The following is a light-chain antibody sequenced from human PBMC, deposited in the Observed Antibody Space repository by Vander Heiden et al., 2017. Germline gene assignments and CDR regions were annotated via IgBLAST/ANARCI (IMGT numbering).Light chain of an antibody. CDR3: AAWEDSLSGV. CDR2: RNN. V-gene: IGLV1-47*01. Sequence: QSVLTQPPSASGTPGQRVTISCSGSSSNIGSNYVYWYQQLPGTAPNLLIYRNNQRPSGVPDRFSGSKSGTSASLAISGLRSEDEADYYCAAWEDSLSGVFGGGTKLTVL. CDR1: SSNIGSNY. J-gene: IGLJ3*02.